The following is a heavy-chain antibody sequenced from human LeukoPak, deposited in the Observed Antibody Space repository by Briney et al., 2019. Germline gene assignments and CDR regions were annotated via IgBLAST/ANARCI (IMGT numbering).Heavy chain of an antibody. J-gene: IGHJ4*02. CDR2: IKSKSDGGTT. Sequence: GGSLRLSCTTSGFTLSNAWMSWVRQPPGKGLEWVGRIKSKSDGGTTDYAAPVKGRFTISRDDSKNTLYLQLNSLQTEDTAVYYCTTAPYIWGTYGLNFWGQGTLVTVSS. D-gene: IGHD3-16*02. V-gene: IGHV3-15*01. CDR3: TTAPYIWGTYGLNF. CDR1: GFTLSNAW.